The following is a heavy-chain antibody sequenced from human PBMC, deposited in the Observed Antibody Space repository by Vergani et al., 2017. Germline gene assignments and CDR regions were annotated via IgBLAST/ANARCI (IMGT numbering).Heavy chain of an antibody. CDR3: ARHRLRSSGWYDPFDY. Sequence: QLQLQEPGPGLVKPSETLSLTCTVSGGSISSSSYYWGWIRQPPGKGLEWIGSIYYSGSTYYNPSLKSRVTISVDTSKNQFSLKLSSVTAADTAVYYCARHRLRSSGWYDPFDYWGQGTLVTVSS. CDR2: IYYSGST. J-gene: IGHJ4*02. D-gene: IGHD6-19*01. V-gene: IGHV4-39*01. CDR1: GGSISSSSYY.